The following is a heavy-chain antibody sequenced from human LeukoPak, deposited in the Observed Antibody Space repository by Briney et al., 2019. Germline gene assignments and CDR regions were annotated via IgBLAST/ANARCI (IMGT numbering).Heavy chain of an antibody. CDR2: IYHSGST. D-gene: IGHD2-15*01. J-gene: IGHJ4*02. Sequence: PSETLPLTCTVSGGSIRGSSCHWVWIRQPPGKGLEWIGSIYHSGSTYYNPSLKSRVTISVDTSNNQFSLKLSSVTAADTPVYYCAGLPVCSVGSCYSGGFDYWGQGTLVTVSS. CDR1: GGSIRGSSCH. V-gene: IGHV4-39*01. CDR3: AGLPVCSVGSCYSGGFDY.